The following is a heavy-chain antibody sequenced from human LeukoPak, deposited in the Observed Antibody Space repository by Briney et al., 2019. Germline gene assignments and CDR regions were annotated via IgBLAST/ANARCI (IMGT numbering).Heavy chain of an antibody. CDR2: IIPIFGTA. CDR1: GGTFSSYA. V-gene: IGHV1-69*13. CDR3: ASLESYYSGNSGDY. Sequence: SVKVSCKASGGTFSSYAISWVRQAPGQGLEWMGGIIPIFGTANYAQKFQGRVTITADESTSTAYMELSSLRSEDTAVYYCASLESYYSGNSGDYWGQGTLVTVSS. D-gene: IGHD4-23*01. J-gene: IGHJ4*02.